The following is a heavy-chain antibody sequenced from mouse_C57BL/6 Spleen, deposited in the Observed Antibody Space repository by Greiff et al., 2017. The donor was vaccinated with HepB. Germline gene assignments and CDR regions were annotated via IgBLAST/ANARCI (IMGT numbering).Heavy chain of an antibody. CDR2: IRNKANGYTT. Sequence: EVQRVESGGGLVQPGGSLSLSCAASGFTFTDYYMSWVRQPPGKALEWLGFIRNKANGYTTEYSASVKGRFTISRDNSQSILDHQMNALRAEDSATYYCARSPGGYFDYWGQGTTLTVSS. J-gene: IGHJ2*01. CDR3: ARSPGGYFDY. V-gene: IGHV7-3*01. CDR1: GFTFTDYY.